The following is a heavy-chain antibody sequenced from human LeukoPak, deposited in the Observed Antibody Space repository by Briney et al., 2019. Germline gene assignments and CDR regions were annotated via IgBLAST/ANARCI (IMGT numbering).Heavy chain of an antibody. CDR2: ISGSGGST. Sequence: GGSLRLSCAASGFTFSSYAMSWVRQAPGKGLEWVSAISGSGGSTYYADSVKGRFTISRDNSKNTLYLQMNSLRAEDTAVYYCAKAPLLLLFGELSEYYFDYWGQGTLVTVSS. J-gene: IGHJ4*02. D-gene: IGHD3-10*01. CDR1: GFTFSSYA. CDR3: AKAPLLLLFGELSEYYFDY. V-gene: IGHV3-23*01.